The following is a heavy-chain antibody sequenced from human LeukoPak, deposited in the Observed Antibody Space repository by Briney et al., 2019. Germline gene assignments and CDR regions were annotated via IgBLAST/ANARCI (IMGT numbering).Heavy chain of an antibody. V-gene: IGHV3-23*01. CDR3: VTDRLYYYGV. CDR2: ISGDGVST. D-gene: IGHD3-10*01. J-gene: IGHJ6*04. Sequence: GGSLRLSCAASGLTLSNYAMSWVRQAPGKGLEWLSGISGDGVSTYYADSVKGRFTIYRDISKNTLYLRMDSLRAEDTAVYYCVTDRLYYYGVWGKGTTVTVSS. CDR1: GLTLSNYA.